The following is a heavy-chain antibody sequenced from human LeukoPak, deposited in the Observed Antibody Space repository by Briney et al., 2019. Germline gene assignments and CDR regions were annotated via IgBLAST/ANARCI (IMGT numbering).Heavy chain of an antibody. D-gene: IGHD1-7*01. V-gene: IGHV3-53*01. J-gene: IGHJ4*02. Sequence: GGSLRLSCAASGFAVSSNYMSWVRQAPGKGLEWVSVIYSGASTYYADSVKGRFTISRDNSKNTLYLQMNSLRAEDTAVYYCARGNWNYPFDYWGQGTLVTVSS. CDR3: ARGNWNYPFDY. CDR1: GFAVSSNY. CDR2: IYSGAST.